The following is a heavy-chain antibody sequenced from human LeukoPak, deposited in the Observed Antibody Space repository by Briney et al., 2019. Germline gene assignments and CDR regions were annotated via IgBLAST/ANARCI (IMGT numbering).Heavy chain of an antibody. J-gene: IGHJ1*01. CDR1: GFTFSSYG. CDR2: IGQGGSKI. CDR3: GRSDGSRWYSLRLQ. Sequence: GGSLRLSCAASGFTFSSYGMHWVRQAPGKGLEWVANIGQGGSKIYHVSSVKDPFTRSRDNTKNSLYLQMNSLRAEATAVYYCGRSDGSRWYSLRLQWGEGPLLRLSS. D-gene: IGHD6-13*01. V-gene: IGHV3-7*01.